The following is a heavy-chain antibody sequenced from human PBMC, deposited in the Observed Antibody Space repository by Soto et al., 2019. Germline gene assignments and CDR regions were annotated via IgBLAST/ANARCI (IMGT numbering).Heavy chain of an antibody. D-gene: IGHD3-10*01. V-gene: IGHV4-59*01. Sequence: SETLSLTCTVSGGSISSYYWSWVRQPPGKGLEWIGYIYYSGSTNYTPSLKSRVTISVDTSKNQFSLKLSSVTAADTAVYYCGRDGGRGVYAFRAQGTLDPVSS. J-gene: IGHJ4*02. CDR1: GGSISSYY. CDR2: IYYSGST. CDR3: GRDGGRGVYAF.